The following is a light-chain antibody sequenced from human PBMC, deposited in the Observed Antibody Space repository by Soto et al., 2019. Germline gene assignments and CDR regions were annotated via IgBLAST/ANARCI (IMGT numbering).Light chain of an antibody. J-gene: IGKJ1*01. V-gene: IGKV3-15*01. Sequence: EILMTQSPGPLSLSPGERATLSCRASQSVTSTYLAWYQQKPGQAPRLLIYGASTRATDIPARFSGSGSGTEFTLTISSLQSEDFAVYYCQQYNNWPRPFGQGTKVDIK. CDR2: GAS. CDR3: QQYNNWPRP. CDR1: QSVTSTY.